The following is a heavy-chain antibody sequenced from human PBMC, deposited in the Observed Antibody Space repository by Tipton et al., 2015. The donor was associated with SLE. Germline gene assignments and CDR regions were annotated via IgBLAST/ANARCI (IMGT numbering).Heavy chain of an antibody. Sequence: QSGPEVKKPGASVKVSCKASGYTFTSYGISWVRQAPGQGLEWMGWINPNNGHKNYAQNFKGRVTMTTDTSTNTAYLELRSPRSDDTAVYYCARGITSFDFWGQGTPVTVSS. D-gene: IGHD3-16*01. J-gene: IGHJ4*02. V-gene: IGHV1-18*01. CDR1: GYTFTSYG. CDR3: ARGITSFDF. CDR2: INPNNGHK.